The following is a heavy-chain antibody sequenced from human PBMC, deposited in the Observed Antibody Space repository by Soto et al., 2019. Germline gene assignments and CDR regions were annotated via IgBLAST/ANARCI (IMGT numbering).Heavy chain of an antibody. Sequence: GGSLRLSCAASGFTFSSYAMHWVRQAPGKGLEWVAVISYDGSNKYYADSVKGRFTISRDNSKNTLYLQMNSLRAEDTAVYYCAREAGSSWYNWFDPWGQGTLVTVSS. CDR2: ISYDGSNK. D-gene: IGHD6-13*01. J-gene: IGHJ5*02. CDR3: AREAGSSWYNWFDP. V-gene: IGHV3-30-3*01. CDR1: GFTFSSYA.